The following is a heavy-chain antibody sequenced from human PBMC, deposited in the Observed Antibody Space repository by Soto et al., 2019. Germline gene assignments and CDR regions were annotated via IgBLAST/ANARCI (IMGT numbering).Heavy chain of an antibody. Sequence: ASVKVSCKASGGTFSSYTISWVRQAPGQGLEWMGRIIPILGIANYAQKFQGRVTITADKSTSTAYMELSSLRSEDTAVYYCAIPPGQYSSGPWGQGTLVTVSS. CDR2: IIPILGIA. D-gene: IGHD6-19*01. J-gene: IGHJ5*02. CDR3: AIPPGQYSSGP. CDR1: GGTFSSYT. V-gene: IGHV1-69*02.